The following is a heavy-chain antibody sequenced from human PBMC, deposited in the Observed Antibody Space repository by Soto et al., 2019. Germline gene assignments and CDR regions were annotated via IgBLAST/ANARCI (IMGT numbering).Heavy chain of an antibody. CDR2: IPDDGDKI. V-gene: IGHV3-30-3*01. D-gene: IGHD2-21*02. CDR1: GFSFSTYA. J-gene: IGHJ4*02. Sequence: QVQLVESGGGVVQPGRSLRLSCAASGFSFSTYAMHWVRQAPGKGLEWMAVIPDDGDKIHYADSVKGRFTISRDNSNHTLYLKIYSLRVEATAVYYCVQGTSYDCWNIDYWGQGVLVTVSS. CDR3: VQGTSYDCWNIDY.